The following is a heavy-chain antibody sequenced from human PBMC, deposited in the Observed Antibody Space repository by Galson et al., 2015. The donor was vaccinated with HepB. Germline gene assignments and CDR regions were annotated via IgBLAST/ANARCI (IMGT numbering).Heavy chain of an antibody. J-gene: IGHJ3*02. CDR1: GFTFSSYS. CDR2: ISSSSNYI. V-gene: IGHV3-21*01. CDR3: ARDLLMGHTRGIFDI. Sequence: SLRLSCAASGFTFSSYSMNWVRQAPGKGLEWVSSISSSSNYIYHADSVKGRFTISRDNAKNSLYLQMNSLRAEDTAVYYCARDLLMGHTRGIFDIWGQGTPVAVSS. D-gene: IGHD2-8*02.